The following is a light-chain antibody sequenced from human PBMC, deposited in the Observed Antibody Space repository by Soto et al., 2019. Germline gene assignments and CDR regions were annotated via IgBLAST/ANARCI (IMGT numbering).Light chain of an antibody. CDR2: DNN. Sequence: QAVVTQPPSVSGAPGQRVTISCTGSSSNIGAGYVVHWYQQLPGTAPKLLIYDNNNRPSGVPDRFSGSKSGTSASLAITGLQAEDEADYYCQSYDSSLTGYVFGTGTKLTVL. J-gene: IGLJ1*01. CDR3: QSYDSSLTGYV. CDR1: SSNIGAGYV. V-gene: IGLV1-40*01.